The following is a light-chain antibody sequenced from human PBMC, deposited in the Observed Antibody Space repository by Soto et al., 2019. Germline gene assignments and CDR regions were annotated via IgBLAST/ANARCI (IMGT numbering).Light chain of an antibody. Sequence: QSALTQHASVSGSPGQSITISCTGTSSDVGGYNYVSWYQQHPGKAPKLMIYDVSNRPSGVSNRFSGYKSSNTASLTISGLQAEDEADYYCSSYTSSSLYVFGTGTKLTVL. CDR3: SSYTSSSLYV. J-gene: IGLJ1*01. CDR1: SSDVGGYNY. V-gene: IGLV2-14*01. CDR2: DVS.